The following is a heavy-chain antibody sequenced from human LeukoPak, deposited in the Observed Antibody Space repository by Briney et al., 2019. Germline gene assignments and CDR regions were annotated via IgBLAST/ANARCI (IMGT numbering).Heavy chain of an antibody. D-gene: IGHD2-15*01. CDR1: GFTVITND. CDR3: ARGVDPLAANNLAY. CDR2: LYSDGNT. J-gene: IGHJ4*02. Sequence: PGGSLRLSCAASGFTVITNDMTWVRQAPGKGLEWVSVLYSDGNTKYADSVQGRFTISRDNSKNTLYLEMNRLSPADTAVYYCARGVDPLAANNLAYWGQGTLVTVSS. V-gene: IGHV3-53*01.